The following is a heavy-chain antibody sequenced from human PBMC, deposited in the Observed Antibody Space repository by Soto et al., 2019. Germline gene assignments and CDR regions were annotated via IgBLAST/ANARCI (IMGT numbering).Heavy chain of an antibody. Sequence: PGESLKISCKASGYSFTSYWIGWVRQMPGKGLEWMGIIYPGDSDTRYSPSFQGQVTISADKSISTAYLQWSSLKASDTAMYYCARHLIPYNPSPRGHYYYYYMAVWGKGTTVTVSS. CDR2: IYPGDSDT. CDR3: ARHLIPYNPSPRGHYYYYYMAV. V-gene: IGHV5-51*01. D-gene: IGHD3-10*01. J-gene: IGHJ6*03. CDR1: GYSFTSYW.